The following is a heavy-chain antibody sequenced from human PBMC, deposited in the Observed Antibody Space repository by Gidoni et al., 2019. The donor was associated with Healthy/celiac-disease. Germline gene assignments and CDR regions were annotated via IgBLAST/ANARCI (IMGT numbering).Heavy chain of an antibody. D-gene: IGHD6-13*01. V-gene: IGHV3-48*02. CDR2: IRRSSSTI. Sequence: EVQLVESGGGLVQPGGSLSLSCAASGFTFSSYSMNWVRQAPGKGLEWGSYIRRSSSTIYYADSVKGRFTISRDNAKNSLDRQMNSLRDEDTAVYYCARDALSGTDYYYYMDVWGKGTTVTVSS. J-gene: IGHJ6*03. CDR1: GFTFSSYS. CDR3: ARDALSGTDYYYYMDV.